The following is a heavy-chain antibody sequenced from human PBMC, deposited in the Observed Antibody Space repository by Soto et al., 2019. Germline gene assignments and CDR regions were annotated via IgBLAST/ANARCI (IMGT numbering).Heavy chain of an antibody. CDR1: GYTFTSYY. V-gene: IGHV1-46*01. J-gene: IGHJ4*02. Sequence: ASVKVSCKASGYTFTSYYMHWVRQAPGQGLEWMGIINPSGGSTSYAQKFQGRVTMTRDTSTSTVYMELSSLRSEDTAVYYCAWEVWEGAARRFDYWGQGTLVTAPQ. D-gene: IGHD6-6*01. CDR2: INPSGGST. CDR3: AWEVWEGAARRFDY.